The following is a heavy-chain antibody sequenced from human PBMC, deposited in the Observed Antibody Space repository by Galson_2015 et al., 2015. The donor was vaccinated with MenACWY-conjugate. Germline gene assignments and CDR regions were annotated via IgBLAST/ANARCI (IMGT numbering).Heavy chain of an antibody. CDR1: GYSFTNYW. D-gene: IGHD5-18*01. CDR3: ATGGRKAGYTYGLQGGFDP. Sequence: QSGAEVKKPGESLKISCKGSGYSFTNYWIGWVRQMPGKGLEWMGIIYPGDSDTRYSPSFQGQVTISADKSISTAYLQWSSLKASDTAMYFCATGGRKAGYTYGLQGGFDPWGQGTLVTVSS. J-gene: IGHJ5*02. CDR2: IYPGDSDT. V-gene: IGHV5-51*03.